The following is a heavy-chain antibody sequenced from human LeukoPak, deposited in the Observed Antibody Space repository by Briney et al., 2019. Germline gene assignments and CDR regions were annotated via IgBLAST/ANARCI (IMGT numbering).Heavy chain of an antibody. CDR2: ISDDGRRK. CDR1: GFSFISYG. D-gene: IGHD4-17*01. V-gene: IGHV3-30*18. Sequence: GGSLRLSCAASGFSFISYGMHWVRQAPGKGLEWVGVISDDGRRKDYADSVKGRFTISRDNSKDTLYLQMNSLRAEDTAVFYCAKRPSDYGDYVSYFDYWGQGTLVTVSS. CDR3: AKRPSDYGDYVSYFDY. J-gene: IGHJ4*02.